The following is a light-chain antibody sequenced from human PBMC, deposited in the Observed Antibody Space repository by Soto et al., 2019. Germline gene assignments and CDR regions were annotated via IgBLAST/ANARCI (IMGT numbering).Light chain of an antibody. V-gene: IGLV1-44*01. CDR1: RSNIGSNT. Sequence: QPVLTQAPSASGTPGQRVTISCSGSRSNIGSNTVNWYQQLPGTAPKLLIFSNNQRPSGVPDRFSGSKSGTSASLAISGLQSDDEAEYCCAAWDDSLHAVVFGGGTKLTVL. J-gene: IGLJ2*01. CDR2: SNN. CDR3: AAWDDSLHAVV.